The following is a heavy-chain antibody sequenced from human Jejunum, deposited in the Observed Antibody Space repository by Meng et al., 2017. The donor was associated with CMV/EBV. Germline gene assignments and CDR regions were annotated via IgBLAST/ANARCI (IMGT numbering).Heavy chain of an antibody. V-gene: IGHV4-59*01. CDR3: ARDRGGLGKYFDY. Sequence: TVAGDSFMYDYWGWIRQSPEKGLEWIGYVSYSGTSYYNPSLKSRVTVSLDMSKSQFSLTLTSVTAADTAVYFCARDRGGLGKYFDYWGQGSLVTVSS. D-gene: IGHD3-10*01. CDR2: VSYSGTS. CDR1: GDSFMYDY. J-gene: IGHJ4*02.